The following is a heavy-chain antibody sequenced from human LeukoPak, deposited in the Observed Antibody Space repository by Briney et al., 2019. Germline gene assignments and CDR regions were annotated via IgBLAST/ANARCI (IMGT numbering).Heavy chain of an antibody. J-gene: IGHJ2*01. CDR1: GGSFSGYY. D-gene: IGHD5-18*01. CDR3: ARRIQLWSYWHFDL. CDR2: INHSGST. V-gene: IGHV4-34*01. Sequence: SETLSLTCAVYGGSFSGYYWSWIRQPPGKGLEWIGEINHSGSTNYNPSLQSRVTMSIETPKNQFSLKLSSVTAEDTAVYYCARRIQLWSYWHFDLWGRGTLVTVSS.